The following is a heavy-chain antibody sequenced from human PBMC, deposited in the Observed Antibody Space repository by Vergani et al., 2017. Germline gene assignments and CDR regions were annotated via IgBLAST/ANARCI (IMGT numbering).Heavy chain of an antibody. J-gene: IGHJ6*03. Sequence: EVQLVESGGGLVQPGGSLRLSCAASGFTFSSYAMHWVRQAPGKGLEYVSAISSNGGSTYYANSVKGRFTISRDNAKNSLYLQMNSLRAEDTALYYCAKGAGWAGDYMDVWGKGTTVTVSS. D-gene: IGHD6-19*01. CDR2: ISSNGGST. CDR1: GFTFSSYA. CDR3: AKGAGWAGDYMDV. V-gene: IGHV3-64*01.